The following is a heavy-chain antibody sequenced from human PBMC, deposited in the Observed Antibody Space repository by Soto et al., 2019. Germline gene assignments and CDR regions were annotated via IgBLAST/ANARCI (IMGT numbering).Heavy chain of an antibody. J-gene: IGHJ4*02. Sequence: QVQLVESGGGVVQPGTSLRLSCAASGFTFRSYGMHWVRQAPGKGLEWVAVISYDGNNKYYADSVKGRFTISRDNSKNTLYLQMTSLRAEDTAVYYCAGGYSFGDYWGRGTLVTVSS. CDR2: ISYDGNNK. CDR1: GFTFRSYG. V-gene: IGHV3-30*03. D-gene: IGHD5-18*01. CDR3: AGGYSFGDY.